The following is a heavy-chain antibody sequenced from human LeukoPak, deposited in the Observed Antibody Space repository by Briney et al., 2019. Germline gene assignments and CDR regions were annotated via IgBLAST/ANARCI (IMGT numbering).Heavy chain of an antibody. CDR1: GYTFTGYY. V-gene: IGHV1-2*02. D-gene: IGHD4-23*01. J-gene: IGHJ4*02. CDR2: IDPNSGGT. CDR3: ARGRAMTTGVTQKKLFDS. Sequence: ASVTLSCKTSGYTFTGYYFHWLRRAPGQGLEWMGSIDPNSGGTNYARNFQGRVTVTRDTSTSTAYMELSRLRSDDTAVYYCARGRAMTTGVTQKKLFDSWGLGTLVTVSS.